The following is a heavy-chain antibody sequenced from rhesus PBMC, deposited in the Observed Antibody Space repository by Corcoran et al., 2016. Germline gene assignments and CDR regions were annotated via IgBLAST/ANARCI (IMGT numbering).Heavy chain of an antibody. J-gene: IGHJ4*01. Sequence: QVQLQESGPGVVKPSETLSLTCAVSGYSISSGYDWSWIRQPPGKGLEWIGYIYGSSGSTNYNPSLRSRGPIAKDTSKNQFSLKLSSVTAADTAVYYCARRAFIAAAGTLFDYWGQGVLVTVSS. V-gene: IGHV4-127*01. CDR2: IYGSSGST. CDR1: GYSISSGYD. CDR3: ARRAFIAAAGTLFDY. D-gene: IGHD6-25*01.